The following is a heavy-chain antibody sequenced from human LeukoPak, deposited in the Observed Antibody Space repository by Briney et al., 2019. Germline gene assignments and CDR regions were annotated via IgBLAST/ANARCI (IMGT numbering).Heavy chain of an antibody. D-gene: IGHD6-19*01. CDR2: IYSDSSDT. Sequence: GGSLRLSCVASGFTLSSSSMAWVRQAPGGKPDWVSDIYSDSSDTYYADSVKGRFSISRDDSKNTLYLQMYSLRTEDTATYYCAKRLNHNYFEYWGRGTLVTVSS. CDR1: GFTLSSSS. J-gene: IGHJ4*02. V-gene: IGHV3-23*03. CDR3: AKRLNHNYFEY.